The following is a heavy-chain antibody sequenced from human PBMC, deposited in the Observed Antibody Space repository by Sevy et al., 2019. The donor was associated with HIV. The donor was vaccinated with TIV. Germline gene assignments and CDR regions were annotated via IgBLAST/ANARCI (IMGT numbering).Heavy chain of an antibody. CDR1: GDTFSTYV. Sequence: ASVKVSCKASGDTFSTYVRSWVRQAPGQGLEWMGVIIPMFGTQNYAQKFRGRVTITVDESASTAYMELSSLRSEDTALYYCAREGGVATTGDHDAFDIWGHGTLVTVSS. J-gene: IGHJ3*02. CDR3: AREGGVATTGDHDAFDI. CDR2: IIPMFGTQ. V-gene: IGHV1-69*13. D-gene: IGHD7-27*01.